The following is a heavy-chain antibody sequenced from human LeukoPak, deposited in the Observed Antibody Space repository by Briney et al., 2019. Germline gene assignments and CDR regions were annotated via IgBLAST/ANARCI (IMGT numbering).Heavy chain of an antibody. CDR1: GGSIGTYY. Sequence: SETLSLTCIVSGGSIGTYYWSWIRQSPGKGLEWIGYIYVTGSTRYNPYLQSRVTISVDTSRNQFFLKMSSVTAADTAVYYCARDADDAFDIWGQGTMVTVSS. D-gene: IGHD2-2*01. CDR3: ARDADDAFDI. V-gene: IGHV4-4*09. J-gene: IGHJ3*02. CDR2: IYVTGST.